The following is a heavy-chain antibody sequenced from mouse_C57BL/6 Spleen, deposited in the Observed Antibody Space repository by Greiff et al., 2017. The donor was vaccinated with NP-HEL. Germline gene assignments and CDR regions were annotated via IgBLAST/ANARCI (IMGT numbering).Heavy chain of an antibody. D-gene: IGHD2-1*01. Sequence: VQLKQSGPELVKPGASVKISCKASGYTFTDYYMNWVKQSHGKSLEWIGDINPNNGGTSYNQKFKGKATLTVDKSSSTAYMELRSLTSEDSAVYYCATIYYGNDFDYWGQGTTLTVSS. CDR1: GYTFTDYY. CDR3: ATIYYGNDFDY. CDR2: INPNNGGT. V-gene: IGHV1-26*01. J-gene: IGHJ2*01.